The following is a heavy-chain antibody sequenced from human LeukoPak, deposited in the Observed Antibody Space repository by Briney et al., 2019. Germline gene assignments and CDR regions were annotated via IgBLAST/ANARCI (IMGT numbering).Heavy chain of an antibody. D-gene: IGHD5-12*01. V-gene: IGHV4-4*07. CDR3: ARQGRWLRGIFDY. J-gene: IGHJ4*02. Sequence: SETLSFTCTVSGGSISYFYWSWIRQPAGKGLEWIGRIYTSGSTNYNPSLKSRVTMSVDTSKNQFSLKLSSVTAADTAVYYCARQGRWLRGIFDYWGQGTLVTVSS. CDR2: IYTSGST. CDR1: GGSISYFY.